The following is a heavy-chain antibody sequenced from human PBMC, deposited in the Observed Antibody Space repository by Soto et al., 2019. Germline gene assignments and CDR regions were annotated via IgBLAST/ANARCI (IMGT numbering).Heavy chain of an antibody. J-gene: IGHJ6*02. Sequence: QVQLVQSGAEVKKPGSSVKVSCKASGGTFSSYAISWVRQSPGQGLEWLGGIIPIFGTANYAQKYQGRVTITADESASTAYIELSSLSSEDTAVYYCERYDASSPPTLLYGMDVWGQGTTVTVSS. CDR2: IIPIFGTA. V-gene: IGHV1-69*12. CDR1: GGTFSSYA. CDR3: ERYDASSPPTLLYGMDV. D-gene: IGHD2-2*01.